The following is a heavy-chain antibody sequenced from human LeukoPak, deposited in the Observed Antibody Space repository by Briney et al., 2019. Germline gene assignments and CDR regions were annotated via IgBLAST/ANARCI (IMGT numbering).Heavy chain of an antibody. Sequence: GGSLRLSCAASGFTFSNHAMNWVRQAPGKGLEWVSLISGSGVNTYYADSVKGRFTISRDTSKNTVSLQMNSLRGVDTAVYYCAKDVRVGGGGMDVWGQGTPVTVSS. D-gene: IGHD1-26*01. V-gene: IGHV3-23*01. J-gene: IGHJ6*02. CDR2: ISGSGVNT. CDR3: AKDVRVGGGGMDV. CDR1: GFTFSNHA.